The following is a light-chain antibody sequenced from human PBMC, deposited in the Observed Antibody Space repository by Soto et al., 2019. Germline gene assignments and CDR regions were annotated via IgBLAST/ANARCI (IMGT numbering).Light chain of an antibody. CDR1: QDISKF. CDR2: DAS. V-gene: IGKV1-33*01. Sequence: DIQMTQSPSSLSASVGDRVSFTCQASQDISKFLHLYQHKPGQAPSLLIYDASKSQFGVPSRFSGSGSGTDFTFTISSLQPEDNATYYCQQYDNRPFTFGPGTKVDSK. J-gene: IGKJ3*01. CDR3: QQYDNRPFT.